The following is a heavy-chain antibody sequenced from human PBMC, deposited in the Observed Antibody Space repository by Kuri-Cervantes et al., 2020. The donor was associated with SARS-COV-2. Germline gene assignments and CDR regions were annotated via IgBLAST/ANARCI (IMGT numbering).Heavy chain of an antibody. CDR3: ARDIPSFNWNYHPPYYYYYMDV. Sequence: GSLRHSCTVSGGSISSYYWSWIRQPAGKGLEWIGRIYTSGSTSYNPSLKSRVTMSVDTSKNQFSLKLSSVTAADTAVYYCARDIPSFNWNYHPPYYYYYMDVWGKGTTVTVSS. J-gene: IGHJ6*03. CDR1: GGSISSYY. D-gene: IGHD1-7*01. V-gene: IGHV4-4*07. CDR2: IYTSGST.